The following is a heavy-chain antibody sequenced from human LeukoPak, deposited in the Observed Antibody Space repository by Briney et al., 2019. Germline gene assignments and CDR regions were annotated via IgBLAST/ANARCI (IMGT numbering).Heavy chain of an antibody. D-gene: IGHD5-18*01. Sequence: GGSLRLSCAASGFTFSSYAMHWVRQAPGKGLEYVSAISSNGGSTYYANSVKGRFTISRDNSKNTLYLQMGSLRAEDMAVYYCARHEAMAADFDYWGQGTLVTVSS. J-gene: IGHJ4*02. CDR1: GFTFSSYA. CDR2: ISSNGGST. V-gene: IGHV3-64*01. CDR3: ARHEAMAADFDY.